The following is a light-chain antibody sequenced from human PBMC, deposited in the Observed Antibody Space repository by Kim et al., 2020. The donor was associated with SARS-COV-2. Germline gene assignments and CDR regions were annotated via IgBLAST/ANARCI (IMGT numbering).Light chain of an antibody. CDR1: SIGRES. J-gene: IGLJ1*01. CDR2: YNS. Sequence: PGGTASIDCGGDSIGRESVHWYQQRPGQAPVLVIYYNSDRPSGISERFSGSNFGNTATLTISRVEAGDEADYFCQVWHSASDQYVFGTGTKVTVL. CDR3: QVWHSASDQYV. V-gene: IGLV3-21*04.